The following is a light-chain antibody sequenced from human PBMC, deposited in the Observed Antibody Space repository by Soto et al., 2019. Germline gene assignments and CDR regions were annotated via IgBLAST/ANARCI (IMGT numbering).Light chain of an antibody. Sequence: EILMTQSPASLSVSPGGRATLSCRASQDISGNLAWYQQKPGQGTRLLIYGASTRATGIPARFSGSGSGTDFTLTISSLQSEDIAVYYCQQYYNWPLYTFGRGTRLEI. CDR1: QDISGN. V-gene: IGKV3-15*01. J-gene: IGKJ2*01. CDR2: GAS. CDR3: QQYYNWPLYT.